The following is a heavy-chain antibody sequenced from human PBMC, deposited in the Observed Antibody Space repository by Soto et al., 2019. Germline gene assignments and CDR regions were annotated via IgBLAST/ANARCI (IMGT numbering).Heavy chain of an antibody. D-gene: IGHD3-22*01. J-gene: IGHJ5*02. CDR1: GFTVSSNY. Sequence: PGGSLRLSCAASGFTVSSNYMSWVRQAPGKGLEWVSVIYSGGSTYYADSVKGRFTISRDNSKNTLYLQMNSLRAEDTAVYYCARDLDSSTVTARSGWFDPWGQGTLVTVSS. V-gene: IGHV3-53*01. CDR3: ARDLDSSTVTARSGWFDP. CDR2: IYSGGST.